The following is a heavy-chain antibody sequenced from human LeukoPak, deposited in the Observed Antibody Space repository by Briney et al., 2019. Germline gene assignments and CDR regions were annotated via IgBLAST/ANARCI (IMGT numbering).Heavy chain of an antibody. CDR2: TSTGSNHI. D-gene: IGHD3-22*01. Sequence: GGSLRLSCAASGFIFSTYNMNWVRQAPGKGLEWVSSTSTGSNHIFYADSVKGRFTISRENAKNSLYLQMNSLRAEDTAVYYCARRDSGGYCFDYWGQGTLVTVSS. V-gene: IGHV3-21*06. J-gene: IGHJ4*02. CDR1: GFIFSTYN. CDR3: ARRDSGGYCFDY.